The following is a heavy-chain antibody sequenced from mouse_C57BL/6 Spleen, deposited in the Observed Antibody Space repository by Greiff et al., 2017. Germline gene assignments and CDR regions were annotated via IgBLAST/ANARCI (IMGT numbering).Heavy chain of an antibody. J-gene: IGHJ4*01. CDR2: INPNNGGT. CDR1: GYTFTDYY. V-gene: IGHV1-26*01. CDR3: ATLPGAMDY. Sequence: EVQLQQSGPELVKPGASVKISCKASGYTFTDYYMNWVKQSHGKSLEWIGDINPNNGGTSYNQKFKGKATLTVDKSSSTAYMELRSLTSEDSAVYYCATLPGAMDYWGQGTSVTVSS. D-gene: IGHD5-5*01.